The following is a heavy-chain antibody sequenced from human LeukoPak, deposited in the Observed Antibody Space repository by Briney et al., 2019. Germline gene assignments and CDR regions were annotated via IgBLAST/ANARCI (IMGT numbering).Heavy chain of an antibody. CDR2: ISSSSSYI. V-gene: IGHV3-21*01. J-gene: IGHJ4*02. Sequence: PGGSLRLSCAASGFTFSSYSMSWVRQAPGKGLEWVSSISSSSSYIYYADSVKGRFTISRDNAKNSLYLQMNSLRAEDTAVYYCARDRNGRDSSGWYYFDYWGQGTLVTVSS. D-gene: IGHD6-19*01. CDR3: ARDRNGRDSSGWYYFDY. CDR1: GFTFSSYS.